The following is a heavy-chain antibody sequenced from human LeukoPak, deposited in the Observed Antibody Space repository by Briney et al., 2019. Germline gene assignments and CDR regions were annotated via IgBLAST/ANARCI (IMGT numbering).Heavy chain of an antibody. J-gene: IGHJ4*02. V-gene: IGHV3-53*01. CDR3: ARGSSGYYYY. Sequence: PSETLSLTCTVAGGSISSGGYYWSWVRQAPGKGLEWVSVIYSGGSTYYADSVKGRFTISRDNSKNTLYLQMNSLRAEDTAVYYCARGSSGYYYYWGQGTLVTVSS. CDR2: IYSGGST. D-gene: IGHD3-22*01. CDR1: GGSISSGGYY.